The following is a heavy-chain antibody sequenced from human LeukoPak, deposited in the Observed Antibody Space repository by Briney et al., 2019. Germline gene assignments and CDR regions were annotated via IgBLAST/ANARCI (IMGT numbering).Heavy chain of an antibody. CDR2: ISYDGSNK. J-gene: IGHJ6*02. Sequence: PGGSLRLSCVASGFTFSSQAMTWVRQAPGKGLEWVAVISYDGSNKYYADSVKGRFTISRDNSKNTLYLQMNSLRAEDTAVYYCAKGGTDTRGYSYGFNYYGMDVWGQGTTVTVSS. CDR1: GFTFSSQA. CDR3: AKGGTDTRGYSYGFNYYGMDV. D-gene: IGHD5-18*01. V-gene: IGHV3-30*18.